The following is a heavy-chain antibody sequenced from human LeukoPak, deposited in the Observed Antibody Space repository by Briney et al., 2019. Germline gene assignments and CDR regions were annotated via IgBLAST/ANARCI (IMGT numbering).Heavy chain of an antibody. D-gene: IGHD3-9*01. CDR2: ISGSGGST. J-gene: IGHJ4*02. CDR1: GFTFSSYA. Sequence: GGSLRLSCAASGFTFSSYAMSWVRQAPGKGLEWVSAISGSGGSTYYADSVKGRFTISRGNSKNTLYLQMNSLRAEDTAVYYCAKLGGILTGYYPFDYWGQGTLVTVSS. V-gene: IGHV3-23*01. CDR3: AKLGGILTGYYPFDY.